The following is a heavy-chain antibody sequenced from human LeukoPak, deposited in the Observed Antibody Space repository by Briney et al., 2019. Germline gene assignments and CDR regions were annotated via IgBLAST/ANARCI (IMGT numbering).Heavy chain of an antibody. CDR3: AREAGYSSGTPDY. D-gene: IGHD6-19*01. J-gene: IGHJ4*02. V-gene: IGHV3-21*01. Sequence: KAGGSLRLSCAASGFTFSSYSMNWVRQAPGKGLEWVSSISSSSSYIYYADSVKGRFTISRDNAKNSLYLQMNSLRAEDTAVYYCAREAGYSSGTPDYWGQGALVTVSS. CDR1: GFTFSSYS. CDR2: ISSSSSYI.